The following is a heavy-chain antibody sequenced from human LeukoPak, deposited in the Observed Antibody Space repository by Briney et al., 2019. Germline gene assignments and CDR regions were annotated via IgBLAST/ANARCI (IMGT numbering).Heavy chain of an antibody. CDR3: ARGFRNGPFDC. Sequence: GGSLRLPCEASGITFDDYGMSWVRQPPGKGLEWVSGINRNGGSTDYADSVKGRFTISRDNAKNSHFLQMNSLRVEDTALYYCARGFRNGPFDCWGQGTLVTVSS. D-gene: IGHD2-8*01. CDR1: GITFDDYG. CDR2: INRNGGST. J-gene: IGHJ4*02. V-gene: IGHV3-20*04.